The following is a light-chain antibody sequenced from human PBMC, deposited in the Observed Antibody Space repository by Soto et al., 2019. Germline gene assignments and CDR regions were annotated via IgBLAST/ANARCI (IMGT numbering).Light chain of an antibody. CDR3: QQYGTSPPLT. J-gene: IGKJ4*01. V-gene: IGKV3-20*01. CDR1: QTVNNNY. CDR2: GAS. Sequence: EIVLMQSPGTLSLSPGERATLSCRASQTVNNNYLAWYQQKPGQAPRLLIDGASSRATGIPDRFSGSGSGTDFTLTISRLEPEDVAVYYCQQYGTSPPLTFGGGTKVELK.